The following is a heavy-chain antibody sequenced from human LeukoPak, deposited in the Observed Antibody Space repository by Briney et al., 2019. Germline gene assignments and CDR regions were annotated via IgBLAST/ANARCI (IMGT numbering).Heavy chain of an antibody. J-gene: IGHJ3*02. CDR3: ARDHTLDAFDI. Sequence: PVASVKVSCKASGYTFTSYDINWVRQATGQGLEWMGWMNPNSGNTGYAQKFQGRVIMTRNTSISTAYMELSSLSSEDTAVYYCARDHTLDAFDIWGQGTMVAVSS. D-gene: IGHD2-2*02. V-gene: IGHV1-8*01. CDR2: MNPNSGNT. CDR1: GYTFTSYD.